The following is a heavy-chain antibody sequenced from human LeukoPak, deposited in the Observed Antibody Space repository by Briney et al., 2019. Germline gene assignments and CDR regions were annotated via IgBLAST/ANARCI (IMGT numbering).Heavy chain of an antibody. CDR1: GFTFSSHS. D-gene: IGHD6-19*01. CDR2: ISSSSSYI. CDR3: ARAKGIAVAGLHFDY. V-gene: IGHV3-21*01. Sequence: PGGSLRLSCAASGFTFSSHSMNWVRQAPGKGLEWVSSISSSSSYIYYGDSVRGRFTISRDNAKNSLYLQMNSLRAEDTAVYYCARAKGIAVAGLHFDYWGQGTLVTVSS. J-gene: IGHJ4*02.